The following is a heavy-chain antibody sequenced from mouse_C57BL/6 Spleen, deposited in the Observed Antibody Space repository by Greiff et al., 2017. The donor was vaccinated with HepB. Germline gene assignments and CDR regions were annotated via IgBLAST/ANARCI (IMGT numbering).Heavy chain of an antibody. J-gene: IGHJ3*01. D-gene: IGHD1-1*01. CDR3: ARRGGSSYGWFAY. V-gene: IGHV1-26*01. Sequence: EVQLQQSGPELVKPGASVKISCKASGYTFTDYYMNWVKQSHGKSLEWIGDINPNNGGTSYNQKFKGKATLTVDKSSSTAYMELRSLTSEDSAVYYCARRGGSSYGWFAYWGQGTLVTVSA. CDR1: GYTFTDYY. CDR2: INPNNGGT.